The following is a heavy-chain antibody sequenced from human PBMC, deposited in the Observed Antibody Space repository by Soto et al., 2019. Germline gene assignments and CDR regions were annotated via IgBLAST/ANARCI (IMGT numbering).Heavy chain of an antibody. CDR2: MSADGSNK. D-gene: IGHD3-3*01. J-gene: IGHJ4*02. CDR3: ARDLRKLRFLDF. CDR1: GFTFPTYA. Sequence: PGGSLRLSCAGSGFTFPTYAFHWVRQAPGKGLEWVAVMSADGSNKYYSDSVKGRLTISRDNSKNTLYLQMDSLRVEDTAVYFRARDLRKLRFLDFWGQGTLVTVSS. V-gene: IGHV3-30-3*01.